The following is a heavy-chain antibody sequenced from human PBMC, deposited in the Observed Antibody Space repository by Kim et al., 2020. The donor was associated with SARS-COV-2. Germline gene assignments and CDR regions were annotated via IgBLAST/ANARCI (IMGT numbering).Heavy chain of an antibody. D-gene: IGHD6-13*01. V-gene: IGHV3-23*01. J-gene: IGHJ5*02. Sequence: GGSLRLSCAASGFTFSSYAMSWVRQAPGKGLESVSSISASGGSTYYADSVKGRFTISRDNSKNTLYLQMNGLRAEDTAVYYCAQLFIAATGNPWGQGTL. CDR3: AQLFIAATGNP. CDR2: ISASGGST. CDR1: GFTFSSYA.